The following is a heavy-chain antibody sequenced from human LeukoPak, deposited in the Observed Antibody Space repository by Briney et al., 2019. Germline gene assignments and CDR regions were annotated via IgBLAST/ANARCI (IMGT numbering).Heavy chain of an antibody. CDR2: INPNSGGT. Sequence: ASVKVSCKASGYTFTGYYMHWVRQAPGQGLEWMGRINPNSGGTNYAQKFQGRVTMTRDTSISTAYMELSRLRSDDTAVYYCASFDYAIIANYYYYYYMDVWGKGTTVTVSS. CDR3: ASFDYAIIANYYYYYYMDV. D-gene: IGHD3-16*01. CDR1: GYTFTGYY. V-gene: IGHV1-2*06. J-gene: IGHJ6*03.